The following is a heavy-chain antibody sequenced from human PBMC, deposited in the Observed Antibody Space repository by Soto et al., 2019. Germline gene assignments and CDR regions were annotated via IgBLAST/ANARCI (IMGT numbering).Heavy chain of an antibody. Sequence: ASVKVSCKASGYTFTSYAMHWVRQAPGQRLEWMGWINAGNGNTKYSQKFQGRVTITRDTSASTAYMELSSLRSEDTAVYYCASSSLGYGSGSYYKKNPSYYYGMDVWGQGTTVTVSS. D-gene: IGHD3-10*01. CDR1: GYTFTSYA. V-gene: IGHV1-3*01. CDR2: INAGNGNT. J-gene: IGHJ6*02. CDR3: ASSSLGYGSGSYYKKNPSYYYGMDV.